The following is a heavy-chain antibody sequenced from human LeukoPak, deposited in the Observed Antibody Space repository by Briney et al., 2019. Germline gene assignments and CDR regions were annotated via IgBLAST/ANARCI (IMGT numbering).Heavy chain of an antibody. D-gene: IGHD3-22*01. CDR1: GFTFSSYG. V-gene: IGHV3-30*02. Sequence: GGSLRLSCAASGFTFSSYGMHWVRQAPGKGLEWVAFIRYDGSNKYYADSVKGRFTISRDNSKNTLYLQMNSLRAEDTAVYYCAKNRAHYDSRGYYLDYWGQGTLVTVSS. CDR3: AKNRAHYDSRGYYLDY. J-gene: IGHJ4*02. CDR2: IRYDGSNK.